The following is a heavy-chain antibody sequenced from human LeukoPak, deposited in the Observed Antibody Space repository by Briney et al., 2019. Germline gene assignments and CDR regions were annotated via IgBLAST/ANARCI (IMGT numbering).Heavy chain of an antibody. D-gene: IGHD6-19*01. CDR1: GFTFSDYN. CDR3: ARALVAVADKNWFDP. CDR2: ISRSGSTK. J-gene: IGHJ5*02. V-gene: IGHV3-11*01. Sequence: GGSLRLSCAASGFTFSDYNMRWIRQAPGKGLEWVSSISRSGSTKYYADSVKGRFTISRDNAKNSLFLQMNSLRAEDTAVYYCARALVAVADKNWFDPWGQGTLVTVSS.